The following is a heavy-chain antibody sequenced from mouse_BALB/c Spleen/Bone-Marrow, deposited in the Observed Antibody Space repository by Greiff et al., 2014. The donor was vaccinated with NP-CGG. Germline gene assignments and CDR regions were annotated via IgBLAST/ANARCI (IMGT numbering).Heavy chain of an antibody. D-gene: IGHD1-3*01. Sequence: EVKLMESGGDLVKPGGSLKLSCAASGFTFSNYGMSWVRQTPDKRLEWVATISSGGSYTYFPDSVKGRFTISRDNAKNTLYLQMSSLKSEDAAMYYCARLTPDYAMDYWGQGTSVTVSS. V-gene: IGHV5-6*01. CDR3: ARLTPDYAMDY. J-gene: IGHJ4*01. CDR2: ISSGGSYT. CDR1: GFTFSNYG.